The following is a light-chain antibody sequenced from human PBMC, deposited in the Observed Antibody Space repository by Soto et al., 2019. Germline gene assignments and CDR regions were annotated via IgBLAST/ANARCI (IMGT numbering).Light chain of an antibody. Sequence: DIPMTQSPSSLSASVGDRVTITCRASQSISSYLNWYQQKPGKAPKLLIYAASSLQSGVPSRFSGSGSGTDFTLTISSLQPEDFETYYCQQSYSTLPLTFGGGTKVEIK. CDR3: QQSYSTLPLT. CDR1: QSISSY. V-gene: IGKV1-39*01. CDR2: AAS. J-gene: IGKJ4*01.